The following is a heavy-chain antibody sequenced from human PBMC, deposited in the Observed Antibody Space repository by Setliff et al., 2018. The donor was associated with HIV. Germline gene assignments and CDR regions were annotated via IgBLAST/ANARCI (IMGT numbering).Heavy chain of an antibody. CDR1: GGTLKNNA. J-gene: IGHJ4*02. D-gene: IGHD2-15*01. CDR3: ARQDIILDY. V-gene: IGHV1-69*10. CDR2: IIPFLGLA. Sequence: SVKVSCKASGGTLKNNAISWVRQAPGQGLEWMGGIIPFLGLANYARKFQGRVTMTRDTSASTTYMELSSLRSEDTAVYYCARQDIILDYWGQGTLVTVS.